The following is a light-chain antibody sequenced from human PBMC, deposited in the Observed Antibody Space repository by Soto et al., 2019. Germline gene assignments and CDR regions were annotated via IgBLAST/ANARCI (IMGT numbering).Light chain of an antibody. CDR2: TAG. V-gene: IGKV1-39*01. J-gene: IGKJ2*01. CDR3: QQTYSTPYT. Sequence: IQMTQSPSSLSASVGDRVTITCRASQRITTYLNWYQQKPGNAPKLLITTAGTLQRGVPSRFSGSGSGTDFTLTITSLQREDFATYFCQQTYSTPYTFGQGT. CDR1: QRITTY.